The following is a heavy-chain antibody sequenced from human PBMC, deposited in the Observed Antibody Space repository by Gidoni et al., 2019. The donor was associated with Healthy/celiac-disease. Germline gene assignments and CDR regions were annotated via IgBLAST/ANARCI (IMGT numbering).Heavy chain of an antibody. CDR2: ISSSGTTI. CDR3: ARSSAGYYYGMDV. Sequence: EVQLVESGGGLVQHGGSLRLPCAASGFTFSSYEMNWVRQAPGKGLEWVSYISSSGTTIYYADSVKGRYTISRDNAKNSLYLQMNSLRAEDTAVYYCARSSAGYYYGMDVWGQGTTVTVSS. J-gene: IGHJ6*02. CDR1: GFTFSSYE. V-gene: IGHV3-48*03. D-gene: IGHD2-15*01.